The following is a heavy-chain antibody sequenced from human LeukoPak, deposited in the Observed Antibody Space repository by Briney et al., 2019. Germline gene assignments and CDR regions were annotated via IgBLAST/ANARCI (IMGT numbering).Heavy chain of an antibody. CDR3: AAGNYYDSSGYYPYAFDI. V-gene: IGHV1-58*01. CDR1: GFIFSRSA. J-gene: IGHJ3*02. D-gene: IGHD3-22*01. Sequence: SVKISCKASGFIFSRSAVQWVRQARGQRLEWIGWIVVGSGNTNYAQKFQERVTMTRDMSTGTAYMELSSLRSEDTAVYYCAAGNYYDSSGYYPYAFDIWGQGTMVTVSS. CDR2: IVVGSGNT.